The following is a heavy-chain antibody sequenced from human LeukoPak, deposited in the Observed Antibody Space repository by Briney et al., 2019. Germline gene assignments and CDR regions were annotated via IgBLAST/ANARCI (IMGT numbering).Heavy chain of an antibody. CDR1: GFTFSSYS. CDR2: ISSSSSYI. Sequence: PGGSLRLSCAASGFTFSSYSMNWVRQAPGKGLEWVSSISSSSSYIYYADSVKGRFTISRDNAKNSLYLQMNSLRAEDTAVYYCARVGWELQAAGRPYYFDYWGQGTLVTVSS. J-gene: IGHJ4*02. V-gene: IGHV3-21*01. D-gene: IGHD1-26*01. CDR3: ARVGWELQAAGRPYYFDY.